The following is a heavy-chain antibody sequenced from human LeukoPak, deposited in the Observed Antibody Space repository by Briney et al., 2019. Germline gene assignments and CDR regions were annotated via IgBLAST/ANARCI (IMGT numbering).Heavy chain of an antibody. V-gene: IGHV3-53*01. CDR2: IYSGGST. D-gene: IGHD2-15*01. J-gene: IGHJ4*02. Sequence: GGSPRLSCAASGFTVSSNSMSWVRQAPGEGLEWVSVIYSGGSTSYADSVKGRFTISRDNSKNTRYLQMNSLRAEDTAVYYCARGFGYCSGASCYSHYYFDYWGQGTLVTVSS. CDR3: ARGFGYCSGASCYSHYYFDY. CDR1: GFTVSSNS.